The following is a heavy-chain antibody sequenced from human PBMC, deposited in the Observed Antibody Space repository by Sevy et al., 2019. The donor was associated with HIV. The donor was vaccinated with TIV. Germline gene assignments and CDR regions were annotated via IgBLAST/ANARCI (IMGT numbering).Heavy chain of an antibody. Sequence: GGSLRLSCAASGFTFSHFGMHWVRQAPGKGLEWVADTLYDGSNKFYADSVKGRFTISRDNSKKTVYLQMNNMRAEDTAVYYCAKARGIVTLFYFDYWGQGTPVTVSS. J-gene: IGHJ4*02. D-gene: IGHD1-26*01. CDR3: AKARGIVTLFYFDY. CDR1: GFTFSHFG. V-gene: IGHV3-33*06. CDR2: TLYDGSNK.